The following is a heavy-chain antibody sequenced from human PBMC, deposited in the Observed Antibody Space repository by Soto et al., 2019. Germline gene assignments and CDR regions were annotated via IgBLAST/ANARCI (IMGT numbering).Heavy chain of an antibody. CDR1: GFTFSTYA. D-gene: IGHD6-19*01. CDR2: ISYDGSNK. V-gene: IGHV3-30-3*01. Sequence: GGSLRLSCAASGFTFSTYAMHWVRKAPAKGLEWVAVISYDGSNKYYADSVKGRFTTSRDNSKNTLYLLMNSLRVEDTAVYYCARDEALAGNGKVDYWGQGTLVTVSS. J-gene: IGHJ4*02. CDR3: ARDEALAGNGKVDY.